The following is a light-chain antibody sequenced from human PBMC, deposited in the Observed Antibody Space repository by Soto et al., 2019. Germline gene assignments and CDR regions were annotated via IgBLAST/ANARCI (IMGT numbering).Light chain of an antibody. CDR1: QGISNY. CDR3: QKYNSAPLT. Sequence: DIPMTQSPSSLSASVGDRVTITCRANQGISNYLAWYQQKPGKVPKLLIYAASTLQSGVPSRFSGSGSGTDFTLTISSLQPEDVATYYCQKYNSAPLTFGGGTKVEIK. J-gene: IGKJ4*01. CDR2: AAS. V-gene: IGKV1-27*01.